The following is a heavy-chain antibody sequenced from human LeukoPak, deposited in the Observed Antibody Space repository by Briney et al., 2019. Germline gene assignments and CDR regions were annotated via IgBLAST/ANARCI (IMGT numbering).Heavy chain of an antibody. CDR1: GFAVGSNY. Sequence: GGSLRLSCVASGFAVGSNYMSWVRQAPGKGLEWVAVISYDGSNKYYADSVKGRFTISRDNSKNTLYLQMNSLRAEDTAVYYCARGGLDDAFDIWGQGTMVTVSS. V-gene: IGHV3-30*03. CDR3: ARGGLDDAFDI. CDR2: ISYDGSNK. D-gene: IGHD1-26*01. J-gene: IGHJ3*02.